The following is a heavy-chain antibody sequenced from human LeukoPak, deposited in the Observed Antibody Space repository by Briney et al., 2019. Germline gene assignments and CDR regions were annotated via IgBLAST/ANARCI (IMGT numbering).Heavy chain of an antibody. CDR3: ATCGGGIAAAGSLDH. CDR2: INHSGST. V-gene: IGHV4-34*01. CDR1: GGSFSGYY. J-gene: IGHJ4*02. Sequence: SETLSLTCAVYGGSFSGYYWSWIRQPPGKGLEWIGEINHSGSTNYNPSLKSRVTISVDTSKNQFSLKLNSVTAADTAVYYCATCGGGIAAAGSLDHGGQGTLVTVSS. D-gene: IGHD6-13*01.